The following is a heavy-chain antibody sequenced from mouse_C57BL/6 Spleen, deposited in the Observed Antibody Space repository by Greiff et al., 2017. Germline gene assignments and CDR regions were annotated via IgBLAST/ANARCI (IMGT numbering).Heavy chain of an antibody. J-gene: IGHJ4*01. CDR3: ARRDFAMDY. V-gene: IGHV5-15*04. CDR2: ISNLACSI. Sequence: EVQLQQSGGGLVQPGGSLKLSCAASGFTFSDYGMAWVRQAPRKGPEWVAFISNLACSIYYADTVTGRFTISRGNAKNTLYLEMSSLRSEDTAMYYCARRDFAMDYWGQGTSVTVSS. CDR1: GFTFSDYG.